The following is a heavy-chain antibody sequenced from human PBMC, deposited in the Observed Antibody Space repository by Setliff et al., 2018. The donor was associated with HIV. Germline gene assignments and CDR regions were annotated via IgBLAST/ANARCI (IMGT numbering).Heavy chain of an antibody. J-gene: IGHJ3*01. CDR2: IIPIFKSA. CDR1: GDNFNNYG. V-gene: IGHV1-69*05. D-gene: IGHD5-12*01. CDR3: ARTSGDAYNYEGAFDV. Sequence: GPSVKVSCKVSGDNFNNYGLNWVRQAPGQGLEWMGGIIPIFKSADYAQKFQGRVTITTDESTSTAYMDLSSLKAEDTAIYYCARTSGDAYNYEGAFDVWGQGTLVTVSS.